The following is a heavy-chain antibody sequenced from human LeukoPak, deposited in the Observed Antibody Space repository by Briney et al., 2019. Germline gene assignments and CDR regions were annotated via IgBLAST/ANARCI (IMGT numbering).Heavy chain of an antibody. CDR2: ISYDGSNR. Sequence: GGSLRLSCAASGFTISNYGMHWVRQAPGKGLEWVAVISYDGSNRYHADSVKGRFTISRDNSKNTLYLQMNILRAEDTAVYYCAKDQTMLLVADAFDIWGQGTMVTVSS. CDR1: GFTISNYG. V-gene: IGHV3-30*18. CDR3: AKDQTMLLVADAFDI. J-gene: IGHJ3*02. D-gene: IGHD2-15*01.